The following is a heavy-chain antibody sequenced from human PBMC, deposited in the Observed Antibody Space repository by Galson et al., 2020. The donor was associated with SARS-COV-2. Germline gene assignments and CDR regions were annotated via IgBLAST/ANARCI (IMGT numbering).Heavy chain of an antibody. D-gene: IGHD6-19*01. J-gene: IGHJ4*02. Sequence: VDPTVSGYTLTSYDINGVRQAAGQGLEGMRWRNPNSLNTGYAQKFQGRVTMTRNTSISTAYMELSSLRSEDTAVYYCARAQYSSGWYGGPYYFDFWGQGTLVTVSS. V-gene: IGHV1-8*01. CDR3: ARAQYSSGWYGGPYYFDF. CDR2: RNPNSLNT. CDR1: GYTLTSYD.